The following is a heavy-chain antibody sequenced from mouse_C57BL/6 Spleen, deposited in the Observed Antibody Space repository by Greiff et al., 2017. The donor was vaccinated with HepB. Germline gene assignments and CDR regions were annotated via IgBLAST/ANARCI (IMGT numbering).Heavy chain of an antibody. CDR1: GYTFTSYW. D-gene: IGHD1-1*01. V-gene: IGHV1-50*01. J-gene: IGHJ3*01. CDR3: AAGGSRYGWFAY. Sequence: QVQLQQPGAELVKPGASVKLSCKASGYTFTSYWMQWVKQRPGQGLEWIGEIDPSDSYTNYNQKFKGKATLTVDTSSSTAYMQLSSLTSEDSAVYYCAAGGSRYGWFAYWGQGTLVTVSA. CDR2: IDPSDSYT.